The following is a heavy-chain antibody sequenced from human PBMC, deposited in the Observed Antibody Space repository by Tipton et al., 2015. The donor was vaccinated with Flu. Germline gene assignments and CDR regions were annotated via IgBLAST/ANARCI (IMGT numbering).Heavy chain of an antibody. CDR3: ARGITAAATGWLDP. V-gene: IGHV4-59*01. CDR2: IYYSGST. CDR1: GGSINSYY. J-gene: IGHJ5*02. D-gene: IGHD6-13*01. Sequence: LRLSCTVPGGSINSYYWSWIRQPPGKGLEWIGYIYYSGSTNYNPSLKSRVTISVDTSKNQFSLKLSSVTAADTAVYYCARGITAAATGWLDPWGQGTLVTVSS.